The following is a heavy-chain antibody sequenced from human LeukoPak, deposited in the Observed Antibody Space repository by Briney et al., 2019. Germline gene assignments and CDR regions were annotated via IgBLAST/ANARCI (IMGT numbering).Heavy chain of an antibody. CDR1: GGSISSYY. Sequence: SETLSLTCTVSGGSISSYYWSWIRQPPGKGLEWIGYIYYSGSTNYNPSLKSRVTISVDTSKNQFSLKLSSATAADTAVYYCARGTNYDILTGTIRRAFDIWGQGTMVTVSS. J-gene: IGHJ3*02. CDR2: IYYSGST. D-gene: IGHD3-9*01. CDR3: ARGTNYDILTGTIRRAFDI. V-gene: IGHV4-59*01.